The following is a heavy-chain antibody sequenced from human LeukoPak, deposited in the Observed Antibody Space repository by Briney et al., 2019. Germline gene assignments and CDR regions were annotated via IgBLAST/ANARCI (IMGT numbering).Heavy chain of an antibody. V-gene: IGHV3-23*01. D-gene: IGHD2-2*01. J-gene: IGHJ4*02. CDR2: ISGSGGST. CDR3: ARDGDIVVVPAANGGVDY. Sequence: GGSLRLSCAASGFTFSSYAMSWVRQAPGKGLEWVSAISGSGGSTYYADSVKGRFTISRDNSKNTLYLQMNSLRAEDTAVYYCARDGDIVVVPAANGGVDYWGQGTLVTVSS. CDR1: GFTFSSYA.